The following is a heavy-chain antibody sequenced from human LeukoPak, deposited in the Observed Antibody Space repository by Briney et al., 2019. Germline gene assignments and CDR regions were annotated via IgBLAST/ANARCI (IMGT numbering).Heavy chain of an antibody. J-gene: IGHJ4*02. D-gene: IGHD4-11*01. CDR3: AREGSYSNYYFDY. Sequence: GGSLRLSCAASGFTFSSYEMNWVRQAPGKGLEWVSYISSSDRTKYYADSVKGRFTISRDNAKNSLYLQMNNLRAEDTAVYYCAREGSYSNYYFDYWGQGTLVSASS. CDR2: ISSSDRTK. V-gene: IGHV3-48*03. CDR1: GFTFSSYE.